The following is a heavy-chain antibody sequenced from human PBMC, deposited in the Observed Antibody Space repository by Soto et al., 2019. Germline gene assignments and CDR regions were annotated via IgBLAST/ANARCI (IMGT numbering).Heavy chain of an antibody. J-gene: IGHJ4*02. Sequence: QVQLQESGPGLVKPSGTLSLTCAVSGGSISSSHWWSWVCQPPGKGLEWIGEIEHSGSTNYNPSLKSRVTISVDKSKNPFSLKLSSVSAADTAVYSCARTPLDGYNGYYFDYWGQGTLVTVSS. CDR2: IEHSGST. V-gene: IGHV4-4*02. CDR3: ARTPLDGYNGYYFDY. CDR1: GGSISSSHW. D-gene: IGHD5-18*01.